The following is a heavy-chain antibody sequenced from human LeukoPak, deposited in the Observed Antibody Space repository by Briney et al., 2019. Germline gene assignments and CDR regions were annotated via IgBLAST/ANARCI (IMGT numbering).Heavy chain of an antibody. D-gene: IGHD2-15*01. J-gene: IGHJ4*02. V-gene: IGHV3-33*06. CDR2: IWYDGSNK. CDR3: AKGGDIVVVVAATRFDY. CDR1: GFTFSSYG. Sequence: PGRSLRLSCAASGFTFSSYGMRWVRQAPGKGLEWVAVIWYDGSNKYYADSVKGRFTISRDNSKNTLYLQMNSLRAEDTAVYYCAKGGDIVVVVAATRFDYWGQGTLVTVSS.